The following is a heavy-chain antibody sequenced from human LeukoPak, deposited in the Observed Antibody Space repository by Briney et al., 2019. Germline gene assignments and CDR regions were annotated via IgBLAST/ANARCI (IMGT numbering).Heavy chain of an antibody. CDR3: ARGHYSDSSTYSALLDY. V-gene: IGHV4-59*01. CDR2: ISYSGST. J-gene: IGHJ4*02. Sequence: PSETLSLTCTVSGASISNYYWSWIRQPPGKGLEWIGYISYSGSTNYNPSLKSRVTISGDTSKNQFSLKLTSVTAADTAVYYCARGHYSDSSTYSALLDYWSQGTLVTVSA. D-gene: IGHD3-22*01. CDR1: GASISNYY.